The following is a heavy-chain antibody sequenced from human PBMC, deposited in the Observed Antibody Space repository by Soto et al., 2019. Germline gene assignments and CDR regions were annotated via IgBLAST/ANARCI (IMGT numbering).Heavy chain of an antibody. J-gene: IGHJ4*02. D-gene: IGHD6-13*01. Sequence: QVQLVESGGGVVQPGRSLRLSCVASRFTFSSYGLHWVRQAPGKGLEWVAVISYDGSNSYYADSVKGRFTICRDNSKNTLYLQMNILKAEDTAAYYCAKDRAYSSHWPSGPFNHWGQGTLISVSS. V-gene: IGHV3-30*18. CDR3: AKDRAYSSHWPSGPFNH. CDR1: RFTFSSYG. CDR2: ISYDGSNS.